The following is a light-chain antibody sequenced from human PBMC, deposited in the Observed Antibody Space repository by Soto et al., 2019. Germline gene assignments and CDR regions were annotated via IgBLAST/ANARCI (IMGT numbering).Light chain of an antibody. CDR1: QSISSW. Sequence: DIQMTRSPSTLSASVGDRVTITCRASQSISSWLAWYQQKPGKAPKLLIYKASSLESGVPSRFSGSGSGTEFTLTISNLQPDDFATYYCQKENSYRRTFGQGTKVEIK. CDR3: QKENSYRRT. J-gene: IGKJ1*01. CDR2: KAS. V-gene: IGKV1-5*03.